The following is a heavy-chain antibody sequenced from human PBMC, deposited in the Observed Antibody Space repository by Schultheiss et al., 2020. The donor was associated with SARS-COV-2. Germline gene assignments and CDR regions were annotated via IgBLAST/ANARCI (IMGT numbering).Heavy chain of an antibody. V-gene: IGHV4-59*01. CDR3: ARVGLTMVRGKADVDAFDI. Sequence: SETLSLTCTVSDGSISRYYWSWIRQPAGKGLEWIGYIYYSGSTNYNPSLKSRVTISVDTSKNQFSLKLSSVTAADTAVYYCARVGLTMVRGKADVDAFDIWGQGTMVTVSS. D-gene: IGHD3-10*01. CDR1: DGSISRYY. J-gene: IGHJ3*02. CDR2: IYYSGST.